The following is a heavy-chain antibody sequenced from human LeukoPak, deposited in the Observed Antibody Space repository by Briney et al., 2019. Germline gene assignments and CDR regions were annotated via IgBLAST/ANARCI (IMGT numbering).Heavy chain of an antibody. V-gene: IGHV3-48*01. Sequence: GGSLRLSFAASGFTFSSYSMNWVRQAPGKGLEWVSYISSSSATIYYADSVKGRFTISRDNAKNSLHLQMNSLRAEDTAVYYCASLYGWGPNGFDPRVQGTMPTVSS. J-gene: IGHJ5*02. D-gene: IGHD3-10*01. CDR2: ISSSSATI. CDR3: ASLYGWGPNGFDP. CDR1: GFTFSSYS.